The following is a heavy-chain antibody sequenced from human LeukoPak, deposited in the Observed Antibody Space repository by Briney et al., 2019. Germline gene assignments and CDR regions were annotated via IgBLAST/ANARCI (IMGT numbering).Heavy chain of an antibody. CDR1: GFTFSSYA. J-gene: IGHJ4*02. V-gene: IGHV3-64D*06. D-gene: IGHD5-18*01. CDR2: ISSNGGST. Sequence: GGSLRLSCSASGFTFSSYAMHWVRQAPGKGLEYVSAISSNGGSTYYADSVKGRFTISRDNSKNTLYLQMSSLRAEGTAVYYCVKGGGYSYGTPDYWGQGTLVTVSS. CDR3: VKGGGYSYGTPDY.